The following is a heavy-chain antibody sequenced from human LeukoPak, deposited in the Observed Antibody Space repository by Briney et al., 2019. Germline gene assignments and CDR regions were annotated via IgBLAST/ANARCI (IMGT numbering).Heavy chain of an antibody. CDR1: GFTFDDYG. CDR3: ARPSYSSSFKSNAFDI. J-gene: IGHJ3*02. D-gene: IGHD6-13*01. CDR2: INWNGGST. Sequence: GGSLRLSCAASGFTFDDYGMSWVRQAPGKGLEWVSGINWNGGSTGYADSVKGRFTISRDNAKNSLYLQMNSLRAEDTALYYCARPSYSSSFKSNAFDIWGQGTMVTVSS. V-gene: IGHV3-20*04.